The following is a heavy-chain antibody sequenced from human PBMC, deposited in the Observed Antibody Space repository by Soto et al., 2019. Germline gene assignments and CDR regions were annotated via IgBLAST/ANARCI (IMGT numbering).Heavy chain of an antibody. CDR2: ISGSGGST. Sequence: EVQLLESGGGLVQPGGSLRLSCAASGFTFSSYAMSWVRQAPGKGLEWVSAISGSGGSTYYADSVKGRFTISRDNSKNTLYLQMNSLRAEDTAVYYCAKAYYDSSGYRSCFDYWGKETLVTVSS. J-gene: IGHJ4*02. CDR3: AKAYYDSSGYRSCFDY. CDR1: GFTFSSYA. V-gene: IGHV3-23*01. D-gene: IGHD3-22*01.